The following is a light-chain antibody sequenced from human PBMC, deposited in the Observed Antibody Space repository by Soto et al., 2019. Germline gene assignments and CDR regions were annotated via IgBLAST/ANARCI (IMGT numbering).Light chain of an antibody. V-gene: IGLV1-51*01. J-gene: IGLJ2*01. CDR3: GTWDSSLSAGV. Sequence: QSVLTQPPSVSAAPGQKVTISCSGSTSNIGNKYVSWYQQVPGTAPKLLMYDNNKRPSGIPDRFSGSKSGTSATLGITGLQTGDEADYYCGTWDSSLSAGVFGGGTKVTVL. CDR1: TSNIGNKY. CDR2: DNN.